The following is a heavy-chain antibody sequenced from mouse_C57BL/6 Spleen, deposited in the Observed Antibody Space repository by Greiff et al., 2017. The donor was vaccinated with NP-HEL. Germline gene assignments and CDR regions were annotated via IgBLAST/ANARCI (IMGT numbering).Heavy chain of an antibody. CDR1: GYTFTDYN. Sequence: EVQLQQSGPELVKPGASVKIPCKASGYTFTDYNMDWVKQSHGKSLEWIGDINPNNGGTNYNQKFKGKATLTVDKSSSTAYMELRSLTSEDTAVYYCRLYYYGSSGYFDVWGKGTTVTVSS. D-gene: IGHD1-1*01. V-gene: IGHV1-18*01. CDR3: RLYYYGSSGYFDV. CDR2: INPNNGGT. J-gene: IGHJ1*03.